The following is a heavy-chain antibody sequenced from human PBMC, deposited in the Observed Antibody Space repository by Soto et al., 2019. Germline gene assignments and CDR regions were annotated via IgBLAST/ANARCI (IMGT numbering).Heavy chain of an antibody. Sequence: EVQLEESGGGAVQLGASLRVTCVASGFTFRNQWMHWVRQVPGKGLVWVSRINGDGTRASYADFVKGRFTISRDNARNLLFLQLNSLTVEDAGVYLCARGGAAGRGDAIDIWGPGTTVAVSS. J-gene: IGHJ6*02. D-gene: IGHD3-10*01. CDR1: GFTFRNQW. CDR3: ARGGAAGRGDAIDI. CDR2: INGDGTRA. V-gene: IGHV3-74*01.